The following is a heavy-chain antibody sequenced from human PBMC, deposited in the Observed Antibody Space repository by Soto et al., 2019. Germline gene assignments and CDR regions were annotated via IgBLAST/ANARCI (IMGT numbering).Heavy chain of an antibody. D-gene: IGHD3-16*01. CDR3: ARLPFPWGWFDP. J-gene: IGHJ5*02. Sequence: QVQLVESGGGLVKPGGSLRLSCAASGIVFSDYMSWVRQAPGKGLEWLSYISGSGRTIYSADSVKGRFTISRDNATNSLYLQMNNVRPEDTAVYYCARLPFPWGWFDPWGQGTRVTVSS. V-gene: IGHV3-11*01. CDR2: ISGSGRTI. CDR1: GIVFSDY.